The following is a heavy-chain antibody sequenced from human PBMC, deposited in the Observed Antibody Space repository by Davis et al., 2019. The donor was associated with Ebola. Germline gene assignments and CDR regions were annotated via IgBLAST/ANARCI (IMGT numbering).Heavy chain of an antibody. CDR2: IVISSGNT. J-gene: IGHJ6*02. CDR3: AAETMRLAYYGMDV. D-gene: IGHD1-1*01. CDR1: GFTFTSSA. Sequence: SVQVSCKASGFTFTSSAMQCVRQARGQRLEWIGWIVISSGNTNYAQKFQERVTITRDMSTSTAYMELSSLRSEDTAVYYCAAETMRLAYYGMDVWGQGTTVTVSS. V-gene: IGHV1-58*02.